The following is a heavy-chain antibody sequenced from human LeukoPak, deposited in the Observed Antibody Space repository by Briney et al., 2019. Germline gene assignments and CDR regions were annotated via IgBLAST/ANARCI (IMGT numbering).Heavy chain of an antibody. Sequence: PGGSLRLSCAASGFTFSSYWMSWVRQAPGKGLEWVANIKQDGSEKYYVDSVKGRFTISRDNAKNSLYLQMNSLRAEDTAVYYCARDCSRTTCRDLFDFWGQGTLVTVSS. CDR3: ARDCSRTTCRDLFDF. D-gene: IGHD2-2*01. CDR1: GFTFSSYW. J-gene: IGHJ4*02. CDR2: IKQDGSEK. V-gene: IGHV3-7*01.